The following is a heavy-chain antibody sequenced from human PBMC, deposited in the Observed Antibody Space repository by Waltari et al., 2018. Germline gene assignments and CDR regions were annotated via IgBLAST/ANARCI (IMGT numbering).Heavy chain of an antibody. CDR1: GFTLAGSG. CDR3: AKGTTNIDY. CDR2: ISMSGGST. J-gene: IGHJ4*02. D-gene: IGHD2-8*01. V-gene: IGHV3-23*01. Sequence: EVQLLESGGGVIQPGGSLRLYWAAPGFTLAGSGMTWVRQAPGQGLEWVSGISMSGGSTDYADSVKGRFIISRDNSKNRVFLQMNSLRAEDSAVYYCAKGTTNIDYWGQGTLVTVSS.